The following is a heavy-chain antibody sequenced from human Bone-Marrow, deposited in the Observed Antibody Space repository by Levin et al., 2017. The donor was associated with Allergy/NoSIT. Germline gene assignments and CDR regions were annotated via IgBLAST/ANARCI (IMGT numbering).Heavy chain of an antibody. D-gene: IGHD2/OR15-2a*01. J-gene: IGHJ4*02. CDR3: ARDRSGNYFYF. V-gene: IGHV3-33*01. Sequence: PGGSLRLSCVASGFPFSAYGMHWIRQGPGKGLEWVAFIYYDGSNTYYADSVEGRFTISRDNSKNTVYLQMDSLRGDDTAMYYCARDRSGNYFYFWGQGTLVTVSS. CDR2: IYYDGSNT. CDR1: GFPFSAYG.